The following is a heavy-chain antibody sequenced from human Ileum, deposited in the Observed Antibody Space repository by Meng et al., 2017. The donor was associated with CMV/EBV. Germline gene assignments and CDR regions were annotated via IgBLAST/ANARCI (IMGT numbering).Heavy chain of an antibody. CDR1: GFTFTAYY. D-gene: IGHD3-22*01. CDR3: ARGYYYFDY. Sequence: QVPLVQVGAEVKTPGASVKVSCKASGFTFTAYYLHWVRQAPGQGLEWMGWINSGGTNYAQKFQGRVTMTRDTSITTAYMELSSLRSDDTAVYFCARGYYYFDYWGQGTLVTVSS. J-gene: IGHJ4*02. CDR2: INSGGT. V-gene: IGHV1-2*02.